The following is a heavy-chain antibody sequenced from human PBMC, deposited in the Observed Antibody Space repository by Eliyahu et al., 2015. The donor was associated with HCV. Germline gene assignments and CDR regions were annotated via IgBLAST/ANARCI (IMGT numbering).Heavy chain of an antibody. J-gene: IGHJ4*02. D-gene: IGHD2-15*01. Sequence: EVQLLESGGGLVQPGGXLRLSCAASGFTFXSFAXRWVRQAPGKGLEWVSAISGSGGSTYYADSVKGRFTISRDNSKNTLYLQMNSLRAEDTAVYYCAKDRVYCSGGSCYLGIPDYWGQGTLVTVSS. CDR3: AKDRVYCSGGSCYLGIPDY. CDR2: ISGSGGST. CDR1: GFTFXSFA. V-gene: IGHV3-23*01.